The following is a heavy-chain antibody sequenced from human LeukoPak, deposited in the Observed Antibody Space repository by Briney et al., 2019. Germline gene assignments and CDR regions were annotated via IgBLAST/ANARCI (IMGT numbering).Heavy chain of an antibody. V-gene: IGHV3-23*01. CDR3: AKEGGEESRDNYFDY. CDR2: IIDSVITT. CDR1: GFTFSIYA. J-gene: IGHJ4*02. Sequence: PGGSLRLFCAASGFTFSIYAMSCVRLAPEGGLEWVAFIIDSVITTFYADSVKGRFTSSRDNSKNTLSWQVNSLRAEDTAVYYCAKEGGEESRDNYFDYWGQGTLVTVSS. D-gene: IGHD3-16*01.